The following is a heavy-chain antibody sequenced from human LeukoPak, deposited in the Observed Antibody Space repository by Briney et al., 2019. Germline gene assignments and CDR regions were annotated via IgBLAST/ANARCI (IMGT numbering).Heavy chain of an antibody. J-gene: IGHJ4*02. D-gene: IGHD3-22*01. CDR2: ISYDGSNK. CDR1: GFTFGSYA. Sequence: GGSLRLSCAASGFTFGSYAMHWVRQAPGKGLEWVAVISYDGSNKYYADSVKGRFTISRDNSKNTLYLQMNSLRAEDTAVYYCAREDSSGYYHRFDYWGQGTLVTVSS. V-gene: IGHV3-30*04. CDR3: AREDSSGYYHRFDY.